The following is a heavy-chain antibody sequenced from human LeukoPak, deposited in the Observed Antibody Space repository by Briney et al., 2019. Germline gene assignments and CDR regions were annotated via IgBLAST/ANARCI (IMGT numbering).Heavy chain of an antibody. CDR3: ARGYGVRARPYYYYYMDV. CDR1: GYTFTGYY. D-gene: IGHD1-1*01. Sequence: ASVKVSCKASGYTFTGYYMHWVRQAPGQGLEWMGWINPNSGGTNYAQKFQGRVTMTRDTSISTAYMELSRLRSDDTAVYYCARGYGVRARPYYYYYMDVWGKGTTVTISS. V-gene: IGHV1-2*02. J-gene: IGHJ6*03. CDR2: INPNSGGT.